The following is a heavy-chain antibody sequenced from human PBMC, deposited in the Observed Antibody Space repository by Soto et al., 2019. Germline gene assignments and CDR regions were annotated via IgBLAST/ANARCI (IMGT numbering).Heavy chain of an antibody. J-gene: IGHJ5*02. CDR1: GFTFGDYA. CDR2: IRSKAYGGTT. V-gene: IGHV3-49*03. Sequence: HPGGSLRLSCTASGFTFGDYAMSWFRQAPGKGLEWVGFIRSKAYGGTTEYAASVKGRFTISRDDSKSIAYLQMNSLKTEDTAVYYCTRDFSVGYSSAVNWFDPWGQGTLVTVSS. CDR3: TRDFSVGYSSAVNWFDP. D-gene: IGHD6-19*01.